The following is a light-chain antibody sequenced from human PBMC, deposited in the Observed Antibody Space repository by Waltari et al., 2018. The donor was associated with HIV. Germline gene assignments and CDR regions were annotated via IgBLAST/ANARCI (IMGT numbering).Light chain of an antibody. V-gene: IGKV1D-43*01. J-gene: IGKJ5*01. CDR3: QQYDNLPIT. Sequence: AIRMTQSPFSLSASVGDRVTITCWASQGTSSYLAWYQQKPAKAPKLFIYYASSLQSGVPSRFSGSASGTDFTFTISSLQPEDIATYYCQQYDNLPITFGQGTRLEIK. CDR1: QGTSSY. CDR2: YAS.